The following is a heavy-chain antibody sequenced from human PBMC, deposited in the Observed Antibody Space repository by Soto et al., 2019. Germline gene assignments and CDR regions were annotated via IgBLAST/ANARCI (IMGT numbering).Heavy chain of an antibody. D-gene: IGHD6-13*01. V-gene: IGHV3-74*01. J-gene: IGHJ6*02. CDR2: INSDGSST. CDR3: ASMNAAAGTVYYYGMDV. Sequence: GGSLRLSCAASGFTFSSYWMHWVRQAPGKGLVWVSRINSDGSSTSYADSVKGRFTISRDSAKNTLYLQMNSLRAEDTAVYYCASMNAAAGTVYYYGMDVWGQGTTVTVSS. CDR1: GFTFSSYW.